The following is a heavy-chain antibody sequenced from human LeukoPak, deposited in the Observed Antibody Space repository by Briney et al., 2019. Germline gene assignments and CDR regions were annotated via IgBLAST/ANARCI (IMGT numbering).Heavy chain of an antibody. J-gene: IGHJ6*03. V-gene: IGHV1-18*01. Sequence: PEASVKVSCKASGGTFSSYAISWVRQAPGQGLEWMGWISAYNGNTNYAQKLQGRVTMTTDTSTSTAYMELRSLRSDDTAVYYCARITYYYYYMDVWGKGTTVTISS. CDR2: ISAYNGNT. CDR3: ARITYYYYYMDV. CDR1: GGTFSSYA.